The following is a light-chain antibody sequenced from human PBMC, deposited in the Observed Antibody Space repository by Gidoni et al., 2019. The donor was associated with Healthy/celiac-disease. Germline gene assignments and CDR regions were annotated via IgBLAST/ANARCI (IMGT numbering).Light chain of an antibody. CDR3: AAWDDSLNGWV. J-gene: IGLJ3*02. CDR1: SSNLGSNT. CDR2: STN. V-gene: IGLV1-44*01. Sequence: QSVLTQPPSASGTPRQRVTISCSGSSSNLGSNTVNWYQQLPGTAPKLLIYSTNQRPSGVPDRFSGSKSGTSASLAISGLQSEDEADYYCAAWDDSLNGWVFGGGTKLTVL.